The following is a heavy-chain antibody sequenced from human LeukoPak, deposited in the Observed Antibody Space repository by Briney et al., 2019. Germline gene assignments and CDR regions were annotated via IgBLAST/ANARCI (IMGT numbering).Heavy chain of an antibody. J-gene: IGHJ4*02. V-gene: IGHV3-7*01. D-gene: IGHD6-6*01. Sequence: GGSLRLSCAASGFTFSSYSMNWVRQAPGKGLEWVANIKEDGSERSYVDSVKGRFTISRDNAESSLYLQMNSLRAEDTAVYYCARVSGSSYDFDYWGQGTLVTVSS. CDR1: GFTFSSYS. CDR2: IKEDGSER. CDR3: ARVSGSSYDFDY.